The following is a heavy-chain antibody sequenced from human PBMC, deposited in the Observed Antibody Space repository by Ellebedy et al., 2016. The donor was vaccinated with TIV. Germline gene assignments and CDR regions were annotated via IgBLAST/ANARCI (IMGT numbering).Heavy chain of an antibody. CDR3: ARVGDFTAMVTGSFDY. V-gene: IGHV4-31*03. CDR2: IYYSGST. CDR1: GGSISSGGYY. J-gene: IGHJ4*02. Sequence: LRLSXTVSGGSISSGGYYWSWIRQHPGKGLEWIGYIYYSGSTYYNPSLKSRVTISVDTSKNQFSLKLSSVTAADTAVYYCARVGDFTAMVTGSFDYWGQGTLVTVSS. D-gene: IGHD5-18*01.